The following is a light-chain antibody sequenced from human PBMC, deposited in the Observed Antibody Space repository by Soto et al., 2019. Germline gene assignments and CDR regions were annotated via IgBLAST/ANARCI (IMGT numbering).Light chain of an antibody. Sequence: EIVLTQSPATLSVSPGERVTLSCRASQSVSTFVAWYQHKPGQAPRALIYDTFKRATGVPDRFSGGGSGTDFTLTISSLQPEDFAVYYCQQRARWSMPFGQGTRLE. CDR1: QSVSTF. J-gene: IGKJ5*01. CDR3: QQRARWSMP. V-gene: IGKV3-11*01. CDR2: DTF.